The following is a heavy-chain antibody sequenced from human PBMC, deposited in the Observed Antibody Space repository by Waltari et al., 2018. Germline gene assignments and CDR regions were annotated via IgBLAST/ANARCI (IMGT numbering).Heavy chain of an antibody. J-gene: IGHJ4*02. V-gene: IGHV3-15*01. CDR2: IKSKTEGGTT. D-gene: IGHD1-1*01. CDR1: GFNFRNGW. Sequence: EVHLVASGGNLVTPGGSLRLSCAASGFNFRNGWMAWVRQAPGKGLEWVGRIKSKTEGGTTDYAAVVKGRFTISRDDSRNTAYLQMNSLRAEDTAFYFCTTDRGVATLPMFDYWGRGTLVTVSS. CDR3: TTDRGVATLPMFDY.